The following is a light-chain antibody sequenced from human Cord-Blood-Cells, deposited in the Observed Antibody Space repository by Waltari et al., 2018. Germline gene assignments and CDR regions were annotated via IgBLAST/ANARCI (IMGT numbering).Light chain of an antibody. CDR3: QQRSNWT. Sequence: EIVLTQSPATLSLSPGERATLSCRASQSVSSYLAWYQQKPGQAPRLLIYDASNRATGIPARFRGSGSGTDFTLTISSLEPEDFAVYYCQQRSNWTFGQGTKVEIE. J-gene: IGKJ1*01. CDR1: QSVSSY. V-gene: IGKV3-11*01. CDR2: DAS.